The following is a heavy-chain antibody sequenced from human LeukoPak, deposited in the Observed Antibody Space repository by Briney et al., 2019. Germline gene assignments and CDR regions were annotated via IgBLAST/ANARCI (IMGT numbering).Heavy chain of an antibody. CDR3: ARSIAAASSSYYFDY. CDR2: IKQDGSEK. J-gene: IGHJ4*02. CDR1: GLTFSSYW. D-gene: IGHD6-13*01. V-gene: IGHV3-7*01. Sequence: PGGSLRLSCAASGLTFSSYWMSWVRQAPGRGLEWVANIKQDGSEKYYVDSVKGRFTISRDSAKNSLYLQMNSLRAEDTAVYYCARSIAAASSSYYFDYWGQGTLVTVSS.